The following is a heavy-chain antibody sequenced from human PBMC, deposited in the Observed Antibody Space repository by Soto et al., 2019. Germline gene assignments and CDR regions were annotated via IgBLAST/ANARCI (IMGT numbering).Heavy chain of an antibody. CDR3: ARDYYYGSGSLTPASDY. Sequence: GGSLRLSCAASGFTFSSYSMNWVRQAPGKGLEWVSSISSSSSYIYYADSVKGRFTISRDNAKNSLYLQMNSLRAEDTAVYYCARDYYYGSGSLTPASDYWGQGTLVTVSS. CDR2: ISSSSSYI. CDR1: GFTFSSYS. V-gene: IGHV3-21*01. D-gene: IGHD3-10*01. J-gene: IGHJ4*02.